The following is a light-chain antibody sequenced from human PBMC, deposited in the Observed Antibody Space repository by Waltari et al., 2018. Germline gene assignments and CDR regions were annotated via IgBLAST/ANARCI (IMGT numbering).Light chain of an antibody. V-gene: IGKV3-20*01. CDR1: QRVSRT. CDR3: QHYVRLPAT. J-gene: IGKJ1*01. CDR2: GAS. Sequence: EIVLTQSPGILSLSPGERATLSCRASQRVSRTLAWYQQRPGQAPRLLIYGASSRATGIPDRFSGGGSGTDFSLTISRLEPEDFEVYYCQHYVRLPATFGQGTKVEIK.